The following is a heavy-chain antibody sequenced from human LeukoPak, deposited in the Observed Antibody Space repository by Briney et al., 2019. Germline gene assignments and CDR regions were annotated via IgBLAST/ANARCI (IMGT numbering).Heavy chain of an antibody. CDR1: GFTFSSNG. D-gene: IGHD5-12*01. CDR2: ISSSSNYI. V-gene: IGHV3-21*01. Sequence: GGSLRLSCAASGFTFSSNGMNWVRQAPGKGLEWVSSISSSSNYIYYRDSVKGRFTISRDNAKSSLYLQMNSLRAEDTAVYYCARGGGGYSGNNPDGVDVWGQGTTVTVSS. CDR3: ARGGGGYSGNNPDGVDV. J-gene: IGHJ6*02.